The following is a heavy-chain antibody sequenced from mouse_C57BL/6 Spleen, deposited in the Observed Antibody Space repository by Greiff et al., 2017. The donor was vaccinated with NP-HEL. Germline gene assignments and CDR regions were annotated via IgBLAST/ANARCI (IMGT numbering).Heavy chain of an antibody. V-gene: IGHV1-42*01. CDR1: GYSFTGYY. CDR3: ARLGYSNFYFDY. Sequence: VQLQQSGPELVKPGASVKISCKASGYSFTGYYMNWVKQSPEKSLEWIGEINPSTGGTTYNQKFKAKATLTVDKSSSTAYMQLKSLTSEDSAVYYCARLGYSNFYFDYWGQGTTLTVSS. CDR2: INPSTGGT. D-gene: IGHD2-5*01. J-gene: IGHJ2*01.